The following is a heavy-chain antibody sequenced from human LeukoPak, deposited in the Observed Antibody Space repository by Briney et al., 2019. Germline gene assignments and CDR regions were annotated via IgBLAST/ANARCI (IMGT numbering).Heavy chain of an antibody. CDR3: ARPISSSWSDDAFDI. D-gene: IGHD6-13*01. J-gene: IGHJ3*02. CDR1: GYTFTNYG. CDR2: ISVFYGHT. Sequence: GASVKVSCKASGYTFTNYGISWVRQAPGQGLEWMGWISVFYGHTNYSQNFQGRLTMTTHTSTSTAYLELRSLRSDDTAVYYCARPISSSWSDDAFDIWGQGTMVTVSS. V-gene: IGHV1-18*01.